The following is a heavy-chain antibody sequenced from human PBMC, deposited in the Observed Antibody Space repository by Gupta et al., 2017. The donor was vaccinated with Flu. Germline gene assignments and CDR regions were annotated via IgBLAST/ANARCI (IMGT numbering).Heavy chain of an antibody. D-gene: IGHD4-17*01. V-gene: IGHV3-74*03. CDR1: SSY. J-gene: IGHJ4*02. Sequence: SSYLQWGRQARGKGLVWVSRINPDGSSKTCAESVRGRFTISRDNAKNTLYLQMNSLGDDDTAVYYCATVTSGCWGQGTLVTVSS. CDR2: INPDGSSK. CDR3: ATVTSGC.